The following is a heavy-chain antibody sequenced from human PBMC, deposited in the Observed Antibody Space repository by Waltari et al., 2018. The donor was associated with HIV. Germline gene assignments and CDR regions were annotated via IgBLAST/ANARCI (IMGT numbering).Heavy chain of an antibody. CDR3: ARDGIPHYYDTSGYSNISGTGEFDY. CDR1: GGTFDRYA. D-gene: IGHD3-22*01. Sequence: QVLLVQSGAEVRKPGSSITVSCKASGGTFDRYAISWVRQASGQGIEWMGGIVPVFDRGTYTQKFQDRLTITADKSTSTVSMVLTSLRSEDTAVYFCARDGIPHYYDTSGYSNISGTGEFDYWGQGTLVTVSS. J-gene: IGHJ4*02. CDR2: IVPVFDRG. V-gene: IGHV1-69*14.